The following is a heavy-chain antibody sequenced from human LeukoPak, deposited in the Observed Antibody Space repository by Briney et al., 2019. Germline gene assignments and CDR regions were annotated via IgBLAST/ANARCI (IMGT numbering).Heavy chain of an antibody. D-gene: IGHD6-13*01. V-gene: IGHV1-18*01. CDR2: ISAHNGNT. Sequence: VASVKVSCKASGYTFTSYGISWVRQAPGQGLEWMGWISAHNGNTNYAQKLQGRVTMTTDTSTSTAYMELRSLRSDDTAVYYCARDRGSAAAGIIDYWGQGTLVTVSS. CDR3: ARDRGSAAAGIIDY. J-gene: IGHJ4*02. CDR1: GYTFTSYG.